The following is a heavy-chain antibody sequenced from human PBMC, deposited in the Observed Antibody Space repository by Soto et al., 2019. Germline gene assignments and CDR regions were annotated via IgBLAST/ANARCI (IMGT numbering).Heavy chain of an antibody. V-gene: IGHV1-69*01. Sequence: QVQLVQSGAEVKKPGSSVKVSCKASGGTLNKHAITWVRRAPGQGLEWLGGIIPMFGIPNYPQKFQGRVRITADDSTNTSHMELNSLTSDDTAVYYCARGGTSGWLKGAYDVWGQGTMVTVSS. CDR2: IIPMFGIP. CDR1: GGTLNKHA. D-gene: IGHD6-19*01. CDR3: ARGGTSGWLKGAYDV. J-gene: IGHJ3*01.